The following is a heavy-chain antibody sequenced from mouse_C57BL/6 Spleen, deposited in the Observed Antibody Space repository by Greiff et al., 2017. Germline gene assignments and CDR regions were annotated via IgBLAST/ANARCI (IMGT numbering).Heavy chain of an antibody. D-gene: IGHD3-3*01. CDR3: AREGRWFAY. Sequence: QVQLQQPGAVLVKPGASVKMSCKASGYTFTSYWINWVKQRPGQGLEWIGDIYPGSGSTNYNEKFKSKATLTVYTSSSTAYMQLSSLTSEDSAVYYGAREGRWFAYWGQGTLVTVSA. V-gene: IGHV1-55*01. J-gene: IGHJ3*01. CDR1: GYTFTSYW. CDR2: IYPGSGST.